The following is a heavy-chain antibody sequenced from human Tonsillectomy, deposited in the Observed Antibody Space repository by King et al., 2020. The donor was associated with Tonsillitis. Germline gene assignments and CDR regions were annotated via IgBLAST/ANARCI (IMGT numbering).Heavy chain of an antibody. D-gene: IGHD6-13*01. J-gene: IGHJ2*01. Sequence: LQLQESGSGLVKPSQTLSLTCAVSGGSISSGGYSWSWIRQPPGKGLEWIGYIYHSGSTYYNPSLKSRVTISVDRSKNQFSLKLSSVTAADTAVYYCARTTLGIAAAHYWHFDLWGRGTLVTVSS. CDR2: IYHSGST. CDR3: ARTTLGIAAAHYWHFDL. CDR1: GGSISSGGYS. V-gene: IGHV4-30-2*01.